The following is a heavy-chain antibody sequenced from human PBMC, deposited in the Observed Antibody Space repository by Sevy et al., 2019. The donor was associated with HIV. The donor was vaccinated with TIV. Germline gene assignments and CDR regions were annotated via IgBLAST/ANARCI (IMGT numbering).Heavy chain of an antibody. V-gene: IGHV3-53*01. J-gene: IGHJ6*02. CDR3: ARSLAAAGTLGGMDV. D-gene: IGHD6-13*01. CDR2: IYSGGST. CDR1: GFTVSSNY. Sequence: GGSLRLSCAASGFTVSSNYMSWVRQAPGKGLEWVSVIYSGGSTYYADSVKGGFTISRDNSKNTLYLQMNSLRAEDTAVYYCARSLAAAGTLGGMDVWGQGTTVTVSS.